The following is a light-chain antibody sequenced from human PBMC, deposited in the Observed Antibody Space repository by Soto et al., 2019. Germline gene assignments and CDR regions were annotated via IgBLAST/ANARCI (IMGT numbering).Light chain of an antibody. CDR1: QTIDTN. Sequence: EIVMTQSPGTLSVSPGERATLSCRDSQTIDTNLAWYQQKPGQAPRLLSFAASTRATGIPAMFSGSGSGTEFSLTITSLQSEDVALYYCQQYNNRPPWTFGQGTKVDIK. CDR2: AAS. J-gene: IGKJ1*01. V-gene: IGKV3-15*01. CDR3: QQYNNRPPWT.